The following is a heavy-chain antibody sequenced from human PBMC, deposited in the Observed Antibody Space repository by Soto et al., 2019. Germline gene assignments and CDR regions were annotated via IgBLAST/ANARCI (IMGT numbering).Heavy chain of an antibody. CDR1: GFTFSSYW. D-gene: IGHD3-3*01. V-gene: IGHV3-74*01. Sequence: EVQLVESGGGLVQPGGSLRLSCAASGFTFSSYWMHWVRQAPGKGLVWVSRINSDGSSTSYADSVKGRFIISRDNAKNTLYLQMNSLRAEDTAVYYCARDTGIFGVVNDLENWFDPWGQGTLVTVSS. CDR2: INSDGSST. CDR3: ARDTGIFGVVNDLENWFDP. J-gene: IGHJ5*02.